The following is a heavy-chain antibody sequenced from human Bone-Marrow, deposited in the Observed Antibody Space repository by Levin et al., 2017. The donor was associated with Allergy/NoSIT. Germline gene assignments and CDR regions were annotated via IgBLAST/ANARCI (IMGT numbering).Heavy chain of an antibody. Sequence: SETLSLTCTVSGGSISSSSYYWGWIRQPPGKGLEWIGSIYYSGSTYYNPSLKSRVTISVDTSKNQFSLKLSSVTAADTAVYYCARGVGSHHEGGKYQLLYERRLRFLEWSEYYFDYWGQGTLVTVSS. CDR1: GGSISSSSYY. CDR2: IYYSGST. D-gene: IGHD3-3*01. V-gene: IGHV4-39*07. CDR3: ARGVGSHHEGGKYQLLYERRLRFLEWSEYYFDY. J-gene: IGHJ4*02.